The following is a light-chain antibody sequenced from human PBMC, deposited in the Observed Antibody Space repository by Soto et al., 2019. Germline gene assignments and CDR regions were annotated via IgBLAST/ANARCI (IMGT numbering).Light chain of an antibody. Sequence: QPVLTQSPSASASLGASVKLICTLSSGHSSYAIAWHQQQPEKGPRYLMKVNGDGSHSKGDGVPDRFSGSSSGAERYLTISSLQSEDEGDYYCQTWGTGIYVFGIGTQLTVL. CDR3: QTWGTGIYV. CDR2: VNGDGSH. V-gene: IGLV4-69*01. J-gene: IGLJ7*01. CDR1: SGHSSYA.